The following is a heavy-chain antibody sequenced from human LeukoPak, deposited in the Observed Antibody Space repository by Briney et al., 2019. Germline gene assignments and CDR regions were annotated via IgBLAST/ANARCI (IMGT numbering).Heavy chain of an antibody. CDR2: IYHSGST. J-gene: IGHJ6*02. D-gene: IGHD3-3*01. V-gene: IGHV4-30-2*01. CDR1: GGSISSGGYS. Sequence: SETLSLTCAVSGGSISSGGYSWSWIRQPPGKGLEWIGYIYHSGSTYYNPSLKSRVTISPGRSKNQFSLKLTSVTAADTAVYFCARDGGGMDVWGQGTTVTVSS. CDR3: ARDGGGMDV.